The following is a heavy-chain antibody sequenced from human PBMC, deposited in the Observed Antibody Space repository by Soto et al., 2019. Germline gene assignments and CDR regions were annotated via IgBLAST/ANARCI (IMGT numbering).Heavy chain of an antibody. CDR2: ISHDGSDK. J-gene: IGHJ4*01. D-gene: IGHD2-2*01. V-gene: IGHV3-30*15. CDR3: AESPDFFCSIFFKQKTAYDFD. Sequence: WLRQAPGKGLEWVSVISHDGSDKFYADSVKARFTISRDNSKNTLNLTMSGLRAEDTAVYYCAESPDFFCSIFFKQKTAYDFD.